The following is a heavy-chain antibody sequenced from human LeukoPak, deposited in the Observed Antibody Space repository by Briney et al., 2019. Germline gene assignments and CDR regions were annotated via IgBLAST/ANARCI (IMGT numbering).Heavy chain of an antibody. CDR1: GGSISSSSYY. CDR2: IYYSGST. V-gene: IGHV4-39*07. D-gene: IGHD3-10*01. Sequence: SETLSLTCTVSGGSISSSSYYWGWIRQPPGKGLEWIGSIYYSGSTNYNPPLKSRVTISVDTSRNQLSLKLSSVTAADTAVYYCATAQGGYGSGSYYDVWGQGTLVTVSS. CDR3: ATAQGGYGSGSYYDV. J-gene: IGHJ4*02.